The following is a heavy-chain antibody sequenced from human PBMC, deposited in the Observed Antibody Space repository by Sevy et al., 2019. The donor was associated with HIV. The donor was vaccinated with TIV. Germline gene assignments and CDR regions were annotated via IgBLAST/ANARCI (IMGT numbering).Heavy chain of an antibody. Sequence: GGSLRLSCTASGFTFSSYAMNWVRQAPGKGLEWVSTIFRSGDVTYYADSVKGRFTISRDNSRNRLYLQKNSLRAEDTAVYYCAGARYYSSGSFDAFDIWGQGTMVTVSS. CDR2: IFRSGDVT. J-gene: IGHJ3*02. CDR1: GFTFSSYA. D-gene: IGHD3-22*01. V-gene: IGHV3-23*01. CDR3: AGARYYSSGSFDAFDI.